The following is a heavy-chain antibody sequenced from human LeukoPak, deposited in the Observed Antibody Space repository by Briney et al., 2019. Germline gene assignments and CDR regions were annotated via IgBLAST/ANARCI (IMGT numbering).Heavy chain of an antibody. CDR2: ISYDGSNK. CDR1: GFTFSSYG. J-gene: IGHJ4*02. V-gene: IGHV3-30*03. D-gene: IGHD3-10*01. Sequence: GRSLRLSCAASGFTFSSYGMHWVRQAPGKGLEWVAVISYDGSNKYYADSVKGRFTISRDNSKNNLYLQMNSLRPEDTAVYYCARGGGYYGIDYWGQGTLVTVSS. CDR3: ARGGGYYGIDY.